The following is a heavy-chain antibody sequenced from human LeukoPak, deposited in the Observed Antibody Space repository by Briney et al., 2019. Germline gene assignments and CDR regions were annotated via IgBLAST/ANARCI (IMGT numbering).Heavy chain of an antibody. CDR1: GGTSRNYA. D-gene: IGHD3-9*01. CDR3: ARDTREPSLYYDILTGYDY. V-gene: IGHV1-69*05. Sequence: ASVKVSCKASGGTSRNYAISWVRQAPGQGLESMGGIIPIFEIAHYAEQFKGRVTITTDESTSTAYMELRSLRSDDTVVYYCARDTREPSLYYDILTGYDYWGQGTLVTVSS. J-gene: IGHJ4*02. CDR2: IIPIFEIA.